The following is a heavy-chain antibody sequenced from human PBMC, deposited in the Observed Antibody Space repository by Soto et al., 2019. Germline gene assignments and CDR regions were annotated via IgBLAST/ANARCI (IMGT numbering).Heavy chain of an antibody. CDR2: VQPYEGTT. J-gene: IGHJ4*02. D-gene: IGHD1-26*01. CDR3: AREYYSSTTWIDY. Sequence: ASVKVSCKTSGFTFTSYPFSWVRQAPGQGLGWLAWVQPYEGTTKVAHQFRDRITLTTDASAATVFMELTRLTSDDTAVYFCAREYYSSTTWIDYWGQGTLVTVSS. CDR1: GFTFTSYP. V-gene: IGHV1-18*04.